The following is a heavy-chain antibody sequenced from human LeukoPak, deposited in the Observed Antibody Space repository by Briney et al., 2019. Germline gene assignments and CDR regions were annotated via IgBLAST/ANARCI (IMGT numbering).Heavy chain of an antibody. CDR3: ARSGGWDFDY. CDR2: IGSGGFTI. V-gene: IGHV3-48*03. CDR1: GFTSSSYE. J-gene: IGHJ4*02. D-gene: IGHD3-16*01. Sequence: GGSLRLSCAASGFTSSSYEMNWVRQAPGKGLEWVSSIGSGGFTIYYADSVKGRFTISRDNAKNSLYLQMNSLRAEDTAVYYCARSGGWDFDYWGQGTLVTVSS.